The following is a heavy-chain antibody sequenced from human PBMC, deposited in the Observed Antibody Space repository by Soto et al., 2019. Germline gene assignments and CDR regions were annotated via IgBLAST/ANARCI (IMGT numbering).Heavy chain of an antibody. J-gene: IGHJ3*02. CDR2: FDPEDGET. D-gene: IGHD5-18*01. V-gene: IGHV1-24*01. CDR1: GYTLTELS. CDR3: AGQRDTAMVQGAFDI. Sequence: ASVKVSCKVSGYTLTELSMHWVRQAPGKGLEWMGGFDPEDGETIYAQKFQGRVTMTEDTSTDTAYMELSSLRSEDTAVYYRAGQRDTAMVQGAFDIWGQGTMVTVSS.